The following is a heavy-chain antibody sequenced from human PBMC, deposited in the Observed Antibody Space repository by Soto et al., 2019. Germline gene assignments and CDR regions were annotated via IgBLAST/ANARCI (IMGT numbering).Heavy chain of an antibody. CDR2: MNSDGSTT. V-gene: IGHV3-74*01. J-gene: IGHJ4*02. CDR1: GFTFGNHW. Sequence: GGSLRLSCAASGFTFGNHWMHWVRQAPGKGLEWVSRMNSDGSTTNYADSVKGRFTVSRDNAKNTLYLQMNSLRAEDTAVYYCETDEVDYWSPGTLVTVSS. CDR3: ETDEVDY.